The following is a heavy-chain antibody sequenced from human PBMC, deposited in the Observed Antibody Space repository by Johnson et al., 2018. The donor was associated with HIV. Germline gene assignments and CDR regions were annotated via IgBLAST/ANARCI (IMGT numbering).Heavy chain of an antibody. J-gene: IGHJ3*01. CDR1: GFKFSGYG. CDR2: LRYDGTDQ. CDR3: AKTQSSIGGLDAFDL. D-gene: IGHD6-6*01. Sequence: QVQLVESGGGVVQPGGSLRLSCVASGFKFSGYGMHWVRQAPGKELEWVSCLRYDGTDQFSADSVKGRFTISRDNSKSTVSLQMNRLRPEDSAVYFCAKTQSSIGGLDAFDLWGQGTQVIVAS. V-gene: IGHV3-30*02.